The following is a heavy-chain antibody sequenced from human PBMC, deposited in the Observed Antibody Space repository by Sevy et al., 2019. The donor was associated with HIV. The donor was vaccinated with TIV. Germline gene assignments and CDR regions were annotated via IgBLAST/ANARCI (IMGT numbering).Heavy chain of an antibody. V-gene: IGHV3-30*18. CDR3: AQEDYGGNLPNYFAS. CDR1: GLTFSDHG. D-gene: IGHD4-17*01. CDR2: ISYDGNNR. Sequence: GGSLRLSCAASGLTFSDHGMHWVRQAPGKGLDWVAAISYDGNNRYYADSVKGRFTISRDNSKNTLYLQMDSVRPEDTAVYYCAQEDYGGNLPNYFASWGQGTRVTVSS. J-gene: IGHJ4*02.